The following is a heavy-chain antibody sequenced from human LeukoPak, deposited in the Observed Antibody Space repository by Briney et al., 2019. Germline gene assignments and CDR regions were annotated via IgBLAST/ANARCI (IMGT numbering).Heavy chain of an antibody. V-gene: IGHV3-23*01. CDR2: ITGSGGST. CDR1: GFTFTTYA. J-gene: IGHJ6*03. D-gene: IGHD3-16*01. CDR3: ARVHGVCSTSTCYVANADV. Sequence: GGSLRLYCAASGFTFTTYAMSWVRQAQGKGLEWDSSITGSGGSTYYADSVKGRFTISRENDRNSVFLQMSGLRDEDTATYYCARVHGVCSTSTCYVANADVWGKGTTVSVS.